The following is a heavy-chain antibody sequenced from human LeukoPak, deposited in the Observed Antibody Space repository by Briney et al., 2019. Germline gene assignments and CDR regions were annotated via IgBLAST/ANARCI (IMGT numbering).Heavy chain of an antibody. CDR3: ARALPSGYRTASYYYGMDV. CDR2: MNPNSGNT. CDR1: GYTFTSYD. J-gene: IGHJ6*02. D-gene: IGHD5-18*01. V-gene: IGHV1-8*01. Sequence: ASVKVSCKASGYTFTSYDINWVRQATGQGLEWMGWMNPNSGNTGYAQKFQGGVPMTRNTSISTAYMELSSLRSEDTAVYYCARALPSGYRTASYYYGMDVWGQGTTVTVSS.